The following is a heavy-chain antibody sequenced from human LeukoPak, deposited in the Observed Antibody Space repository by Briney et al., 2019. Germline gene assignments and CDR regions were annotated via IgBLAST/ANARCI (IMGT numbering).Heavy chain of an antibody. CDR1: GFTFSSYS. Sequence: GGSLRLSCAASGFTFSSYSMSWVRQAPGMGLEWVSSISSSSTYIHYADSVKGRFTISRDNTKNSLYLQMNSLRAEDTALYYCARDRTTVISDAFDIWGQGTMVTVSS. CDR2: ISSSSTYI. V-gene: IGHV3-21*01. CDR3: ARDRTTVISDAFDI. D-gene: IGHD4-17*01. J-gene: IGHJ3*02.